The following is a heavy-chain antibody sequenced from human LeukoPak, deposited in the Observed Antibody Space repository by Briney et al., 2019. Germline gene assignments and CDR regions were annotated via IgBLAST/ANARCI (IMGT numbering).Heavy chain of an antibody. V-gene: IGHV4-59*12. CDR2: IYYRGTT. Sequence: KPSETLSLTCTFSGGSISSYYWSWIRQPPGKGLEWIGCIYYRGTTNYNPSLKSRVTISVDTSKNQFSLRLSSVTAADTAVYYCARDLWAALRFDPWGQGTLVTVSS. D-gene: IGHD6-6*01. J-gene: IGHJ5*02. CDR1: GGSISSYY. CDR3: ARDLWAALRFDP.